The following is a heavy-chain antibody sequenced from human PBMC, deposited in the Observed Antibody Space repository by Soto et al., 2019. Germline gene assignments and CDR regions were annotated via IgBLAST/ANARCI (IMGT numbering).Heavy chain of an antibody. J-gene: IGHJ4*02. V-gene: IGHV3-30*18. D-gene: IGHD3-3*01. CDR3: AKDRRFLEWLSPLHFDY. CDR1: RFTFSTYA. CDR2: ISYDGSNK. Sequence: GGSLRLSCAASRFTFSTYAMHWVRPAPGQGLERVAVISYDGSNKYCADSVKGRFTISRDNSKNTLYLQMNSLRAEDTAVYYCAKDRRFLEWLSPLHFDYWGQGTLVTVSS.